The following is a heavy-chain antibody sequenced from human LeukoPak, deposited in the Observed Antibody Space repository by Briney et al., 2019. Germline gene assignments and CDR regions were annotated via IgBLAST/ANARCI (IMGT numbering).Heavy chain of an antibody. V-gene: IGHV4-34*01. J-gene: IGHJ4*02. CDR1: GGSISSYY. D-gene: IGHD3-3*01. CDR2: INHSGST. Sequence: SETLSLTCTVSGGSISSYYWSWIRQPPGKGLEWIGEINHSGSTDYNPSLKSRVTISVDTSKNQFSLKLSSVTAADTAVYYCARERSGTYDFWSGYYKGKYYFDYWGQGTLVTVSS. CDR3: ARERSGTYDFWSGYYKGKYYFDY.